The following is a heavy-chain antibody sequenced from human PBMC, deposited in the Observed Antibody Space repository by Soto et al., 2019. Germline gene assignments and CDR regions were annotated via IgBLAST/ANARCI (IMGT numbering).Heavy chain of an antibody. CDR1: GGSFSGYY. CDR3: ARGPVVVAASYYFDY. CDR2: INHSGST. D-gene: IGHD2-15*01. Sequence: QVQLQQWGAGLLKPSETLSLTCAVYGGSFSGYYWSWIRQPPGKGLEWIGEINHSGSTNYNPSLKSRVPISVDTSKNQFSLKRSSVTAADTAVYYCARGPVVVAASYYFDYWGQGTLVTVSS. J-gene: IGHJ4*02. V-gene: IGHV4-34*01.